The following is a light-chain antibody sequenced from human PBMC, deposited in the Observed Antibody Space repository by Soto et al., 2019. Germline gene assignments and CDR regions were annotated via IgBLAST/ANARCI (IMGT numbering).Light chain of an antibody. CDR2: GAS. CDR1: QSVSSSY. Sequence: EIVLTQSPGTQSLSPGERATLSCRASQSVSSSYLAWYQQKPGQAPRLLIYGASSRATGIPDRFSGSGSGTDFTLTISRLEPEDFAVYYCQQYNNWITFGQGTRLEIK. J-gene: IGKJ5*01. V-gene: IGKV3-20*01. CDR3: QQYNNWIT.